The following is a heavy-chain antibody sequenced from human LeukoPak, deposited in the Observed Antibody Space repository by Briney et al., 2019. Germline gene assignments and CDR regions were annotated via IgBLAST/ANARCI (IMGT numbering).Heavy chain of an antibody. V-gene: IGHV3-23*01. J-gene: IGHJ1*01. CDR3: AKWTTLRAEYFQH. CDR1: GFTFSSYA. CDR2: ISGSGGST. D-gene: IGHD4-11*01. Sequence: GGSLRLSCAASGFTFSSYAMSWVRQAPGKGLEWVSAISGSGGSTYYAGSVKGRFIISRDNSKNTLYLQMNSLRAEDTAVYYCAKWTTLRAEYFQHWGQGTLVTVSS.